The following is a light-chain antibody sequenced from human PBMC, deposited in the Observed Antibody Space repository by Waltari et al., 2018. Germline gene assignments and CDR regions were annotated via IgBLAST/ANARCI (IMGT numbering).Light chain of an antibody. CDR1: QSISSH. CDR3: QQYDSWPLT. CDR2: GAS. Sequence: IVMTQSPATLSVPPGETATPSCRASQSISSHLAWYQQKPGQAPKLLIYGASTWATGIPARFGGSGSGTEFTLTISSLQSEDFAVYYCQQYDSWPLTFGGGTKVEIK. V-gene: IGKV3-15*01. J-gene: IGKJ4*01.